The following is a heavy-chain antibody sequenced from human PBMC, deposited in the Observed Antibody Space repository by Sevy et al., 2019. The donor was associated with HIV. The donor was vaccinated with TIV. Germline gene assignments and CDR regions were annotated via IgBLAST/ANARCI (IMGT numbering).Heavy chain of an antibody. D-gene: IGHD6-19*01. Sequence: GGSLRLSCAASGFTFNSYGMHWVRQAPGKGLEWVAVIWYDGTNKGYADSVKGRLTISSDNSTNTPYLQMNSLRAEDTAVYYCARESIAVAGIGYYFHSWGQGTLVTVSS. CDR1: GFTFNSYG. CDR3: ARESIAVAGIGYYFHS. CDR2: IWYDGTNK. J-gene: IGHJ4*02. V-gene: IGHV3-33*01.